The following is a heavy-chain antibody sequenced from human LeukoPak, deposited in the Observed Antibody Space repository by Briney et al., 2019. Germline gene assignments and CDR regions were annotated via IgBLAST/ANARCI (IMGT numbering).Heavy chain of an antibody. D-gene: IGHD6-13*01. J-gene: IGHJ5*02. Sequence: SETLSLTCTVPGGSISSSSYYWRWIRQPPGKGLEWIGSIYYSGSTYYNPSLKSRVTISVDTSKSQFSLKLSSVTAADTAVYYCARDTGGTSSSWYQRFEALQNWFDPWGQGTLVTVSS. V-gene: IGHV4-39*07. CDR2: IYYSGST. CDR1: GGSISSSSYY. CDR3: ARDTGGTSSSWYQRFEALQNWFDP.